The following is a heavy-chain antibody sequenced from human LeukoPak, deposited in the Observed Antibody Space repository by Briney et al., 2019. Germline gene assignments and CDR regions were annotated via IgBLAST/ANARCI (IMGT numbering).Heavy chain of an antibody. V-gene: IGHV1-2*02. CDR3: ARDGFVSGTTHRGDWFDP. Sequence: ASVKVSCKASGYTFTGYYMHWVRQAPGQGLEWMGWINPNSGGTNYAQRFQGRVTITRNTSISTAYMELSSLRSEDTAVYYCARDGFVSGTTHRGDWFDPWGQGTLVTVSS. D-gene: IGHD1-14*01. CDR1: GYTFTGYY. CDR2: INPNSGGT. J-gene: IGHJ5*02.